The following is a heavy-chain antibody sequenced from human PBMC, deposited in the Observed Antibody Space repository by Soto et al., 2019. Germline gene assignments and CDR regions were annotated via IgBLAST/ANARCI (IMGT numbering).Heavy chain of an antibody. CDR3: ARGHSSSSYYYYGMDV. CDR2: MNPNSGNT. Sequence: QVQLVQSGAEVKKPGASVKVSCKASGYTFTSYDINWVRQATGQGLEWMGRMNPNSGNTGYAQKCQGRVDRPRNTTISTAYMGQSSLRSEDTAVYYCARGHSSSSYYYYGMDVWGQGTTVTVSS. V-gene: IGHV1-8*01. J-gene: IGHJ6*02. CDR1: GYTFTSYD. D-gene: IGHD6-6*01.